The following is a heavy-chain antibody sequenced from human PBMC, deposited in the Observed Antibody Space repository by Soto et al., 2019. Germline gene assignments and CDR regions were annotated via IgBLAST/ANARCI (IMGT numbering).Heavy chain of an antibody. CDR3: ARDSGGDYHNYYMDV. Sequence: QVQLVESGGGVVQPGRSLRLSCAASGFTFSNYAMHWVRQAPGKGLEWVTIIWYDGSKKNYTDSVKGRFTTSRDNSKNTLYLQMNSLRGEDTAVYYCARDSGGDYHNYYMDVWGKGTTVTVSS. J-gene: IGHJ6*03. V-gene: IGHV3-33*01. CDR1: GFTFSNYA. D-gene: IGHD4-17*01. CDR2: IWYDGSKK.